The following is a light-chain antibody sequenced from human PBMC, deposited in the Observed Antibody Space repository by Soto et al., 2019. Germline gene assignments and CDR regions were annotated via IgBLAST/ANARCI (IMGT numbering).Light chain of an antibody. CDR1: SSDVGGYNS. CDR2: EVS. J-gene: IGLJ3*02. CDR3: SSYTTTSTLWV. V-gene: IGLV2-14*01. Sequence: QSVLTQPRSVSGSPGQSVTISCTGTSSDVGGYNSVSWYQQHPGKAPKLMIFEVSNRPSGVSNRFSGSKSGNTASLTISGLHTEDEADYYCSSYTTTSTLWVFGGGTKLTVL.